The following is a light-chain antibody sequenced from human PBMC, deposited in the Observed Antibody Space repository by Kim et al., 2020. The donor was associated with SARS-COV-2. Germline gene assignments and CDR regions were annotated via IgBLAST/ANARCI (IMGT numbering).Light chain of an antibody. CDR1: SRGGWRHNH. CDR3: SSYTSYSTYV. CDR2: DVS. Sequence: GPSPTHPLTGASRGGWRHNHFLWYQQHPGKAPQLIISDVSSRPSGVSDRFSGSKSGNTASLTISGLQAEDEADYYCSSYTSYSTYVFGTGTKVTVL. V-gene: IGLV2-14*03. J-gene: IGLJ1*01.